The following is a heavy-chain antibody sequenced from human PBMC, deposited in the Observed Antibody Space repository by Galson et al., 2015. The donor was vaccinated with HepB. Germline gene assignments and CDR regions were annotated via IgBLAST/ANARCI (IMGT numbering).Heavy chain of an antibody. CDR2: INPIGGTT. CDR3: AREGGEVQGYDRPGALDY. D-gene: IGHD3-16*01. CDR1: GYSFTDYY. Sequence: SVKVSCKASGYSFTDYYIHWVRQAPGQGLEWMGVINPIGGTTVYAPRFQGRVAVTRDTSTRTVYMEMTSLTSEDRAVYYCAREGGEVQGYDRPGALDYWGQGTQVTVSS. J-gene: IGHJ4*02. V-gene: IGHV1-46*01.